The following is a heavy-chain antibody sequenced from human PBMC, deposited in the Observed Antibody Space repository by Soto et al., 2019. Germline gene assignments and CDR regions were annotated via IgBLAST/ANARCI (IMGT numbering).Heavy chain of an antibody. Sequence: GASVKVSCKASGFAFTSSAVQWVRQARGQRLEWIGWIVVGSGNTNYAQKFQERVTITRDMSTSTAYMELSSLRSEDTAVYYCAADHRQQLVDYWGQGTLVTVSS. J-gene: IGHJ4*02. V-gene: IGHV1-58*01. CDR2: IVVGSGNT. CDR3: AADHRQQLVDY. CDR1: GFAFTSSA. D-gene: IGHD6-13*01.